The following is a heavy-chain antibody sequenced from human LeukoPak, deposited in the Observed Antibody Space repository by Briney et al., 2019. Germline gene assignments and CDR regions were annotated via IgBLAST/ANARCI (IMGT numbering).Heavy chain of an antibody. CDR2: TSSSRRTK. CDR1: GFTFSSYS. V-gene: IGHV3-48*01. D-gene: IGHD4-17*01. Sequence: GGSLRLSCVASGFTFSSYSMNWVRQAPGKGLEWASYTSSSRRTKYYADSVKGRFTISRDNAKNSLYLQMNSLGADDTAVYYCARRGGYGDSYWYFDLWGRGTLVTVSS. J-gene: IGHJ2*01. CDR3: ARRGGYGDSYWYFDL.